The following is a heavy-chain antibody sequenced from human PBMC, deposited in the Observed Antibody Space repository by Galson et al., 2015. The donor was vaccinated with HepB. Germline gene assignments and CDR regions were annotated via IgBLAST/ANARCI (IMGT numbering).Heavy chain of an antibody. J-gene: IGHJ6*02. CDR1: GGSLSGYY. D-gene: IGHD3-10*01. Sequence: LSLTCAVSGGSLSGYYWSWIRQPPGKGLEWIGEINHRGISQYTPSLESRVTISADTSKRRLYLELSTVTAADTAVYYCARGDVDTDFSYYGMNVWGQGTSVSVSS. CDR3: ARGDVDTDFSYYGMNV. V-gene: IGHV4-34*01. CDR2: INHRGIS.